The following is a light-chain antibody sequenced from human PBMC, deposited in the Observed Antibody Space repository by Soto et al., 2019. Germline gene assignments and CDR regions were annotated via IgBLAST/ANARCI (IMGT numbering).Light chain of an antibody. J-gene: IGKJ5*01. Sequence: EVVMTQSPATLSVSPGARATLSCRASESVSSNLAWYQQRPGQAPRLVIYGASTRATGIPARFSGGGSGTEFTLTISSLQSEDFAVYYCQQYNSWPPITFGQGKRLEIK. CDR3: QQYNSWPPIT. CDR1: ESVSSN. CDR2: GAS. V-gene: IGKV3-15*01.